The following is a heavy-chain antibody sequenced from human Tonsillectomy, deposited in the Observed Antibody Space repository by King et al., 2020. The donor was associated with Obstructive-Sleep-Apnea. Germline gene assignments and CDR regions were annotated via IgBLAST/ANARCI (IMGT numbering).Heavy chain of an antibody. Sequence: VQLVESGGGLVQPVRSLRLSCAAAGFTFDDYAMHWVRNAPGKGLECVSGISWNSGSIGYAESVKGRFTISRDNAKNSLYLQMNSLRAEDTALYYCAKDHYYGSGSYFPADYWGQGTLVTVSS. CDR2: ISWNSGSI. J-gene: IGHJ4*02. D-gene: IGHD3-10*01. CDR3: AKDHYYGSGSYFPADY. CDR1: GFTFDDYA. V-gene: IGHV3-9*01.